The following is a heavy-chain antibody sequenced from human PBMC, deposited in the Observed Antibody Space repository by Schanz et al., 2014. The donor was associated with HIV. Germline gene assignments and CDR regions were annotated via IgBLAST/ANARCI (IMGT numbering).Heavy chain of an antibody. CDR1: GYTFNSYG. V-gene: IGHV1-18*01. CDR2: INTYNGNT. CDR3: ARGQGWGATAFKFDY. J-gene: IGHJ4*02. Sequence: QVQLVQSGAEVKKPGASVKVSCKASGYTFNSYGIVWVRQAPGQGLEWMGWINTYNGNTNYAQKFQGRVTMTTDTSTTTAYMELRSLTSDDTAVYYCARGQGWGATAFKFDYWGQGTLVTVST. D-gene: IGHD1-26*01.